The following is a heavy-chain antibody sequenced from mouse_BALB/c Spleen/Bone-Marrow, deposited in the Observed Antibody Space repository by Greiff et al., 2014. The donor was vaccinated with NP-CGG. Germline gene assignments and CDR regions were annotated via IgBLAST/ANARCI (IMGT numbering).Heavy chain of an antibody. CDR2: IDPFNGGT. Sequence: EVQLQESGPELMKPGASVKISCKASGSSFTSYYMHWVKQSHGKSLEWIGYIDPFNGGTSYNQKFKGKATLTVDKSSNTAYMHLSSLTSEDSAVYYCARAYDFLDYWGQGSTLTVSS. D-gene: IGHD2-4*01. V-gene: IGHV1S135*01. CDR3: ARAYDFLDY. J-gene: IGHJ2*01. CDR1: GSSFTSYY.